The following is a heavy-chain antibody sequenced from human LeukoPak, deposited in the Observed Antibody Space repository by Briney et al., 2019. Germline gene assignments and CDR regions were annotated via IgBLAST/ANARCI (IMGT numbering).Heavy chain of an antibody. CDR3: ARHQVYGWDSLYYFDY. CDR2: IYYSGST. Sequence: SETLSLTCTVSGSSFINYYWSWIRQPPGKGLEWIGYIYYSGSTKYNPSLKSRVTISVDTSKNQFSLKLSSVTAADTAMYYCARHQVYGWDSLYYFDYWGQGTLVTVSS. D-gene: IGHD1-26*01. V-gene: IGHV4-59*08. CDR1: GSSFINYY. J-gene: IGHJ4*02.